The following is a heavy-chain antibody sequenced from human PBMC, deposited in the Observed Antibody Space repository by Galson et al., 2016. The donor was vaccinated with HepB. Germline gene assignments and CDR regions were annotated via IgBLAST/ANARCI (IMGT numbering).Heavy chain of an antibody. Sequence: SLRLSCAASGFAISDYYMTWIRQAPGKGLEWLSYISGRGETTYYTDSVKGRFAIPRDSTKNALHLQMDSLRSDDTAVYYCARFRFFTPDFNCRKLDVWGQGTTVNVSS. CDR2: ISGRGETT. CDR1: GFAISDYY. J-gene: IGHJ6*02. V-gene: IGHV3-11*04. D-gene: IGHD1-1*01. CDR3: ARFRFFTPDFNCRKLDV.